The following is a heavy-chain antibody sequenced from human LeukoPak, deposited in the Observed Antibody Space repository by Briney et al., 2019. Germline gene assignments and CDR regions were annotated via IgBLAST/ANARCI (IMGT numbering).Heavy chain of an antibody. Sequence: GGSLRLSCAASGFTFSNAWMSWVRQAPGEGLEWVGRIKSKTDGGTTDYAAPVKGRFTISRDHSSSTLYLQMNGLKTEDTAVYYCTTEHPLFDPWGQGTLVTVSS. J-gene: IGHJ5*02. CDR2: IKSKTDGGTT. V-gene: IGHV3-15*01. CDR1: GFTFSNAW. CDR3: TTEHPLFDP.